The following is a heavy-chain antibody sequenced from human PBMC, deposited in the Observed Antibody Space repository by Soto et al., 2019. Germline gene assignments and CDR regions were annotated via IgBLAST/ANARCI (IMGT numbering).Heavy chain of an antibody. V-gene: IGHV1-3*01. CDR2: INAGNGNT. Sequence: ASVKVSCKASGYTFTSYAMHWVRQAPGQRLEWMGWINAGNGNTKYSQKFQGRVTITRDTSASTAYMELSSLRSEDTAVYYCAREGGDRGYDSSGNDSFDIWGQGTMVTVSS. CDR1: GYTFTSYA. CDR3: AREGGDRGYDSSGNDSFDI. J-gene: IGHJ3*02. D-gene: IGHD3-22*01.